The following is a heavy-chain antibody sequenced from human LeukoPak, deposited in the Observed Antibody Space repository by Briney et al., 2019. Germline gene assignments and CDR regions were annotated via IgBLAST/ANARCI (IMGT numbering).Heavy chain of an antibody. CDR2: IRNKANSYTT. V-gene: IGHV3-72*01. CDR1: GFTFSDHY. J-gene: IGHJ4*02. Sequence: PGGSLRLSCAASGFTFSDHYTDWVRQAPGKGLEWVGRIRNKANSYTTYYAASVKGRFTISRDDSRNSLYLQMNSLKTDDTAVYFCPRAPGVYSGTYYCDYWGQGTLVTVSS. CDR3: PRAPGVYSGTYYCDY. D-gene: IGHD1-26*01.